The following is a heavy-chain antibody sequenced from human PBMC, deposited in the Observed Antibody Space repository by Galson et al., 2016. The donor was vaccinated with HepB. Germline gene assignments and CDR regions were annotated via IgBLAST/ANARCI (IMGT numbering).Heavy chain of an antibody. D-gene: IGHD3/OR15-3a*01. J-gene: IGHJ4*02. CDR2: INPSGGST. V-gene: IGHV1-46*01. CDR3: AGGTGTGGYFDD. CDR1: GYTFTSYY. Sequence: SVKVSCKASGYTFTSYYMHWVRQAPGQGLEWMGIINPSGGSTSYAQKFQGRVTVTRDTSTSTVYMELSSLRSEDTAVYYCAGGTGTGGYFDDWGQGTLVIAPS.